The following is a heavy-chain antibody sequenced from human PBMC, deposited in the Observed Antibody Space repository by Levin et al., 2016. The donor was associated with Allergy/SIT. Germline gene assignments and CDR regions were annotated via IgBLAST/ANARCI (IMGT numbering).Heavy chain of an antibody. CDR2: IYYSGST. J-gene: IGHJ4*02. CDR3: ARAVRYTGYESVDY. V-gene: IGHV4-59*01. Sequence: WIRQPPGKGLEWIGYIYYSGSTSYNFSLKSRVTISVDTSKNQFSLKLSSVTAADTAVYYCARAVRYTGYESVDYWGQGTLVTVSS. D-gene: IGHD5-12*01.